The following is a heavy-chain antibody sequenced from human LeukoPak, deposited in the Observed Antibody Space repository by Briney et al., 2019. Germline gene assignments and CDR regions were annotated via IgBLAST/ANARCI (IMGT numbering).Heavy chain of an antibody. D-gene: IGHD2-2*01. J-gene: IGHJ4*02. CDR2: ISHSGST. CDR1: GYSISSGYY. Sequence: SETLSLTCTVSGYSISSGYYWGWIRQPPGKGLEWIGSISHSGSTYYNPSLKSRVTISVDTSKNQFSLKLRSVTAADTAVYYCARDVVAARGSFDYWGQGTLVTVSS. CDR3: ARDVVAARGSFDY. V-gene: IGHV4-38-2*02.